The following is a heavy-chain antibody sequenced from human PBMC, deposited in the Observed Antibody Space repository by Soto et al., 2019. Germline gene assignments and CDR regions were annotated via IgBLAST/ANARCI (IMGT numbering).Heavy chain of an antibody. CDR2: IYYSGST. CDR1: GGSISSSSYY. V-gene: IGHV4-39*01. D-gene: IGHD3-22*01. J-gene: IGHJ4*02. CDR3: ASHWDYYDSSGYYY. Sequence: TSETLSLTCTVSGGSISSSSYYWGWIRQPPGKGLEWIGSIYYSGSTYYNPSLKSRVTISVDTSKNQFSLKLSSVTAADTAVYYCASHWDYYDSSGYYYWGQGTLVTVSS.